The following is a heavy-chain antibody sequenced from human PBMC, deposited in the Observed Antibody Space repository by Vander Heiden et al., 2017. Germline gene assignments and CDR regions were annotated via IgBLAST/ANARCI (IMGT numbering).Heavy chain of an antibody. CDR3: AKTYRRGGSFLYYYGMDV. V-gene: IGHV3-30*18. D-gene: IGHD2-15*01. J-gene: IGHJ6*02. CDR1: GFTLSSYG. CDR2: ISYDGSNK. Sequence: QVQLVESGGGVVQPGRSLRLSCAASGFTLSSYGMHWVRQAPGKGLEWVAVISYDGSNKYYADSVKGRFTISRDNSKNTLYLQMNSLRAEDTAVYYCAKTYRRGGSFLYYYGMDVWGQGTTVTVSS.